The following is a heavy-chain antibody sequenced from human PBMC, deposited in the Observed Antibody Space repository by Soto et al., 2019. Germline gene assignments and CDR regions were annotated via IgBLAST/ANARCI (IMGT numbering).Heavy chain of an antibody. D-gene: IGHD1-26*01. V-gene: IGHV4-59*02. CDR3: ARGANYYYYHGIDV. J-gene: IGHJ6*02. CDR2: VYYMGST. Sequence: QVQLQESGPGLVKPSETLSLTCSVSGGSVNDYYWSWVRQPPGKGLEWIGFVYYMGSTNYNPSLKSRVTISVDTSKNQFSLKLRSVNAADTAVYYCARGANYYYYHGIDVWGQGTTVTVSS. CDR1: GGSVNDYY.